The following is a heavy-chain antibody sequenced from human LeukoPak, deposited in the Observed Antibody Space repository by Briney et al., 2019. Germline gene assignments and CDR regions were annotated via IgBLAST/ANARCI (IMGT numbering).Heavy chain of an antibody. CDR2: INPSGGST. V-gene: IGHV1-46*01. D-gene: IGHD3-9*01. CDR1: GYSFINYY. Sequence: ASVKVSCKASGYSFINYYIHWVRQAPGQGLEWMGIINPSGGSTSYAQKFQGRVTMTRDMSTSTVYMELNSLRSEDTAVYYCARDPGEITYYDILTGNYYYYMDVWGKGTTVTVSS. CDR3: ARDPGEITYYDILTGNYYYYMDV. J-gene: IGHJ6*03.